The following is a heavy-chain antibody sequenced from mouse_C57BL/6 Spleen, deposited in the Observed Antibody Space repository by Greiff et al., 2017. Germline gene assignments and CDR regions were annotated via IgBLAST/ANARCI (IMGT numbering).Heavy chain of an antibody. Sequence: QVQLQQPGAELVKPGASVKLSCKASGYTFTSYWMHWVKQRPGQGLEWIGMIHPNSGSTNYNEKFKSKATLTVDKSSSTAYMQLSSLTSEDSAVYYCAKDSLLGYAMDYWGQGTSVTVSS. V-gene: IGHV1-64*01. CDR1: GYTFTSYW. CDR3: AKDSLLGYAMDY. J-gene: IGHJ4*01. D-gene: IGHD2-1*01. CDR2: IHPNSGST.